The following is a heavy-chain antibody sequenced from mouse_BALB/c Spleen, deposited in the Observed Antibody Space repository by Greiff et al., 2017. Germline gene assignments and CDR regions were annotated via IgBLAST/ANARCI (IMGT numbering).Heavy chain of an antibody. D-gene: IGHD2-1*01. J-gene: IGHJ3*01. Sequence: EVQLQQSGTVLARPGASVKMSCKASGYTFTSYWMHWVKQRPGQGLEWIGAIYPGNSDTSFNQKFKGKAKLTAVTSTSTAYMELSSLTNEDSAVYYCTRDYGNPWFAYWGQGTLVTVSA. CDR1: GYTFTSYW. V-gene: IGHV1-5*01. CDR2: IYPGNSDT. CDR3: TRDYGNPWFAY.